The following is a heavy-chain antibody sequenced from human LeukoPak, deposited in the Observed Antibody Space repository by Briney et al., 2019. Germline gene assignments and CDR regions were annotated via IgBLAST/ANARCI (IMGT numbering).Heavy chain of an antibody. CDR2: ITWNRDNI. V-gene: IGHV3-9*01. CDR3: AKDLSSAITSALVLDV. CDR1: GFTFDDYA. Sequence: PGGSLRLSCTVSGFTFDDYAMHWVRHTPGKGLEWVAGITWNRDNIGYGDSVKGRFTISRDNVENVLYLQMNSLRPEDTALYYCAKDLSSAITSALVLDVWGQGTTV. J-gene: IGHJ6*02. D-gene: IGHD3-22*01.